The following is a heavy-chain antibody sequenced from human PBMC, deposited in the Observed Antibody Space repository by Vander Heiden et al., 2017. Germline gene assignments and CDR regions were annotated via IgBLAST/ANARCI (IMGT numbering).Heavy chain of an antibody. Sequence: QVQLVESGGGVVQPGRSRRLSCAASGFTFSSYGMHWVRQAPGKGLQWVAVISYDGSNKYYADSVKGRFTISRDNSKNTLYLQMNSLRAEDTAVYYCAKDAFDIWGQGTMVTVSS. J-gene: IGHJ3*02. CDR2: ISYDGSNK. CDR3: AKDAFDI. V-gene: IGHV3-30*18. CDR1: GFTFSSYG.